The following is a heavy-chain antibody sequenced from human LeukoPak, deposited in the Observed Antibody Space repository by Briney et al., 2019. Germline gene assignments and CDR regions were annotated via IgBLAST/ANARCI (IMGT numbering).Heavy chain of an antibody. Sequence: GGSLRLSCAASGFTFSSYAMSWVRQAAGKGLEWVSVIYSGGSTYYADSVKGRFTISRHNSKNTLYLQMNSLRAEDTAVYYCACHGIAASTDYYFDYWGQGTLVTVSS. D-gene: IGHD6-13*01. V-gene: IGHV3-53*04. CDR1: GFTFSSYA. CDR3: ACHGIAASTDYYFDY. CDR2: IYSGGST. J-gene: IGHJ4*02.